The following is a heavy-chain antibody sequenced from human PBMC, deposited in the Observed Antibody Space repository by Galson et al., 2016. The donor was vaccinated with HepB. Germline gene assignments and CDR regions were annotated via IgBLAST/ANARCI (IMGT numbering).Heavy chain of an antibody. CDR2: IYYSGST. CDR3: AIAEAESGSFNFDY. D-gene: IGHD1-1*01. Sequence: TLSLTCTVSGGSISSGGYFWTWIRQHPGKGLEWIGYIYYSGSTYYNPSLKSRITISVDTSKNQFSLRLSSVTAADTAVYYCAIAEAESGSFNFDYWGQGTLVTVSS. V-gene: IGHV4-31*03. CDR1: GGSISSGGYF. J-gene: IGHJ4*02.